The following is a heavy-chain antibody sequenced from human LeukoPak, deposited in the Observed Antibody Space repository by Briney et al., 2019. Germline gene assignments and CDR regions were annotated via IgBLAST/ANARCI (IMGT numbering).Heavy chain of an antibody. J-gene: IGHJ4*02. V-gene: IGHV1-18*01. CDR2: ISAQNGNT. CDR3: ARDPQGYSGYDYYFDY. CDR1: GYMFTSHG. D-gene: IGHD5-12*01. Sequence: ASVKVSCKSSGYMFTSHGIHWLRQAPGQGLEWMGWISAQNGNTNYLQQFLGRVTMTRNTSASTAYMELRSLRSDDTAVYYCARDPQGYSGYDYYFDYWGQGTLVTVSS.